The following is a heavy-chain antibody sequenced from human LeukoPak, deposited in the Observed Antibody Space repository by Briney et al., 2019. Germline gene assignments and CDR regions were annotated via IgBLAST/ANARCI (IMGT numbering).Heavy chain of an antibody. J-gene: IGHJ3*02. CDR3: ARMDPNYYDSSGYSDAFDI. CDR2: IDWDDDK. CDR1: GFSLSTSGMC. Sequence: GSGPALVKPTQTLALTCTFSGFSLSTSGMCVSWIRQPPGKALEWLVRIDWDDDKYYSTSLKTRLTISKDTSKNQVVLTMTNMDPVDTATYYCARMDPNYYDSSGYSDAFDIWGQGTMVTVSS. V-gene: IGHV2-70*11. D-gene: IGHD3-22*01.